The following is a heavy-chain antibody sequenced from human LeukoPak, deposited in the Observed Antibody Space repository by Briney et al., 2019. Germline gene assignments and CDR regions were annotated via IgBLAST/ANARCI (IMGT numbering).Heavy chain of an antibody. D-gene: IGHD2-21*02. CDR2: ITGSGGST. V-gene: IGHV3-23*01. CDR1: GFAFSSYT. J-gene: IGHJ4*02. CDR3: AKKTSYCGGDCYPYYFDH. Sequence: PGGSLRLSCAASGFAFSSYTMGWVRQAPGKGLEGVSAITGSGGSTYYADPVKGRFTISSDSSKNTLYLQMNSLRSEDTAVYYCAKKTSYCGGDCYPYYFDHWGQGTLVTVSS.